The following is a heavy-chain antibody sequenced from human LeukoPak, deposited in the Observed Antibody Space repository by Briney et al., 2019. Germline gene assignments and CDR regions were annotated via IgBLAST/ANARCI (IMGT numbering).Heavy chain of an antibody. V-gene: IGHV4-39*07. Sequence: SETLALTCTVSGGSISSTSYYWGRIRQPPGKGLEWIGSIYYSGSTFYNPSLKSRVTISVDTSKNEFSLKLSSVTAADTAVYYCASNWSDFDYWGRGTLVTVSS. J-gene: IGHJ4*02. CDR1: GGSISSTSYY. D-gene: IGHD1-1*01. CDR3: ASNWSDFDY. CDR2: IYYSGST.